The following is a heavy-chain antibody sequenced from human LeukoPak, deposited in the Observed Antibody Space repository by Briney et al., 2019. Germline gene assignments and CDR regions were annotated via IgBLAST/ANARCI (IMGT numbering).Heavy chain of an antibody. D-gene: IGHD4-17*01. CDR3: ASLLNDYGDSTNGMDV. Sequence: SGGSLRLSCAASGFTFSSYAMSWVRQAPGKGREWLSAISGSGGSTYYADSVKGRFTISRDNSKNTLYLQMNSLRAEDTAVYYCASLLNDYGDSTNGMDVWGKGTTVTVSS. CDR1: GFTFSSYA. CDR2: ISGSGGST. J-gene: IGHJ6*04. V-gene: IGHV3-23*01.